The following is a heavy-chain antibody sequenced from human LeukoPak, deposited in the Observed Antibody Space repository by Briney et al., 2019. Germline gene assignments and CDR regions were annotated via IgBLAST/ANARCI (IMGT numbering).Heavy chain of an antibody. CDR2: IKQDGSEK. V-gene: IGHV3-7*01. CDR3: ARGSTIRYYYYYMDV. Sequence: GGSLRLSCAASGFTFSSYWMSWVRQAPGKGLEWVANIKQDGSEKYYVDSVKGRFTISRDNAKNLLYLQMNSLRAEDTAVYYCARGSTIRYYYYYMDVWGKGTTVTISS. J-gene: IGHJ6*03. D-gene: IGHD5-24*01. CDR1: GFTFSSYW.